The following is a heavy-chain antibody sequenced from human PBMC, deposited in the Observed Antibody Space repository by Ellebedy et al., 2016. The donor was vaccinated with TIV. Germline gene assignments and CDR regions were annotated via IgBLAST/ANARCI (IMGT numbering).Heavy chain of an antibody. D-gene: IGHD1-26*01. Sequence: GESLKISCAASGFTFSNAWMSWVRQAPGKGLEWVSYISSSSSTIYYADSVKGRFTISRDNAKNSLYLQMNSLRAEDTAVYYCARDRKEGAIHNWGQGTLVTVSS. V-gene: IGHV3-48*01. CDR2: ISSSSSTI. CDR1: GFTFSNAW. CDR3: ARDRKEGAIHN. J-gene: IGHJ4*02.